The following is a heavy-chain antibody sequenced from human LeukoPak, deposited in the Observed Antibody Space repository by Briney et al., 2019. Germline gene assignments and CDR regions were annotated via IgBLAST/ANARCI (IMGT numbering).Heavy chain of an antibody. CDR3: AKDLTYDSSGYDGAFDI. V-gene: IGHV3-23*01. CDR2: ISGSGGST. D-gene: IGHD3-22*01. J-gene: IGHJ3*02. CDR1: GFTFSSYA. Sequence: PGGSLRLSCAASGFTFSSYAMSWVRQAPGKGLEWVSAISGSGGSTYYADSVKGRFTISRDNSKNTLYLQMNSLRAEDTAVYYCAKDLTYDSSGYDGAFDIWGQGTMVTVSS.